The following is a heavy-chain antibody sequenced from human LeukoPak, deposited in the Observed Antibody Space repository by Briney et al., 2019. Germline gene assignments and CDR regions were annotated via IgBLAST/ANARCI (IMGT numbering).Heavy chain of an antibody. V-gene: IGHV3-23*01. CDR1: GFTFNDYA. J-gene: IGHJ4*02. CDR2: ITGSGSNT. Sequence: GGSLRLSCAASGFTFNDYAMTWVRQAPGKGLEWVSAITGSGSNTYYAASAKGRFTISRDNSKNSLDLQMSSLRAEDTAVYYCAKGLRGCSGNACYYFFDFWGQGALVTVSS. CDR3: AKGLRGCSGNACYYFFDF. D-gene: IGHD2/OR15-2a*01.